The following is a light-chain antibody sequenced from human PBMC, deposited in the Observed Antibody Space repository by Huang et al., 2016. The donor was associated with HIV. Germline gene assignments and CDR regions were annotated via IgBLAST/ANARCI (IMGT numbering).Light chain of an antibody. CDR3: QQSYSDPLT. V-gene: IGKV1-39*01. CDR2: GAS. CDR1: QSISTY. Sequence: DIQLTQSPSSLSASVGDRVTITCRASQSISTYLNWYQQKPGEAPKVLIYGASNLLSGVPSRFSGTGSVTHFTLTISALHPEDFASYHCQQSYSDPLTFGGGTKVEIK. J-gene: IGKJ4*01.